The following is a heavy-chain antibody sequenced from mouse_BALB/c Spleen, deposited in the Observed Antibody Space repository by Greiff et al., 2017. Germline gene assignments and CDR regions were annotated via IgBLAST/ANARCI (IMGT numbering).Heavy chain of an antibody. CDR3: ARSSDGYYDY. V-gene: IGHV5-4*02. D-gene: IGHD2-3*01. CDR1: GFTFSDYY. CDR2: ISDGGSYT. J-gene: IGHJ2*01. Sequence: EVKLVESGGGLVKPGGSLKLSCAASGFTFSDYYMYWVRQTPEKRLEWVATISDGGSYTYYPDSVKGRFTISRDNAKNNLYLQMSSLKSEDTAMYYCARSSDGYYDYWGQGTTLTVSS.